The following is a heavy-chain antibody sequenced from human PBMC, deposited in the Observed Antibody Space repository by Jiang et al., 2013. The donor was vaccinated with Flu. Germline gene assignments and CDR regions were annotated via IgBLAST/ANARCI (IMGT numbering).Heavy chain of an antibody. CDR1: GYTFTGYY. CDR3: ARDREGVATTPGDY. J-gene: IGHJ4*02. V-gene: IGHV1-2*02. CDR2: INPNSGGT. Sequence: AEVKKPGASVKVSCKASGYTFTGYYMHWVRQAPGQGLEWMGWINPNSGGTNYAQKFQGRVTMTRDTSTSTVYMELSSLRSEDTAVYYCARDREGVATTPGDYWGQGTLVTVSS. D-gene: IGHD5-24*01.